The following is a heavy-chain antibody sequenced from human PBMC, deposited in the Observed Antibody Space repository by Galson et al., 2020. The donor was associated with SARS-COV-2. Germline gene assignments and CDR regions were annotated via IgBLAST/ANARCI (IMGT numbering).Heavy chain of an antibody. D-gene: IGHD1-26*01. Sequence: GESLKISCAASGFTFSSYVMHWVRRAPGKGPEWVAVISSDGSNRYYADSLKGRFTISRDNSKSTLYLQMNSLRAEDTALYYCARGGQWELPYYFDFWGQGTLVTVSS. CDR2: ISSDGSNR. V-gene: IGHV3-30*03. CDR3: ARGGQWELPYYFDF. CDR1: GFTFSSYV. J-gene: IGHJ4*02.